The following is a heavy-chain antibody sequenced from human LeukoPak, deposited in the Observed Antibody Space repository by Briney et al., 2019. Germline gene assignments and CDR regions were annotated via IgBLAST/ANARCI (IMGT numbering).Heavy chain of an antibody. CDR1: GGTFSSYA. D-gene: IGHD3-9*01. Sequence: GASVKVSCKASGGTFSSYAISWVRQAPGQGLEWMGRIIPILGIANYAQKFQGRVTITADKSTSTAYMELSSLRSEDTAVYYCARDNRYFAQPHAFDIWGQGTMVTVSS. CDR3: ARDNRYFAQPHAFDI. V-gene: IGHV1-69*04. J-gene: IGHJ3*02. CDR2: IIPILGIA.